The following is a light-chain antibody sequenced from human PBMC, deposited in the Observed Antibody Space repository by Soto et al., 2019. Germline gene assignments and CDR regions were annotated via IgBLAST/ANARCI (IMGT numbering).Light chain of an antibody. CDR2: GAS. CDR3: QQYDSSPRT. V-gene: IGKV3-20*01. J-gene: IGKJ1*01. Sequence: DTMLTQSPGTLALSPGEGATLSCRASQSLSGRYLAWYQQKPGQAPRLLIYGASTRATGIPDRFSGSGSGTDFTLTVSRLEPEDHAVDYCQQYDSSPRTFGQGTKVEI. CDR1: QSLSGRY.